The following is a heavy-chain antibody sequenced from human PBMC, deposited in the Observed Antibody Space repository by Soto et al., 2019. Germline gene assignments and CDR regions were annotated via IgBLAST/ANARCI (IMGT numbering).Heavy chain of an antibody. D-gene: IGHD3-22*01. CDR2: MNPNSGNT. V-gene: IGHV1-8*01. Sequence: ASVKVSCKASEYTFTSYDINWVRQATGQGLEWMGWMNPNSGNTGYAQKFQGRVTMTGHTSMGTAYMELTRLRSDDTAVYYCAGDPDSHYNDSHASSYPWGQGTLVTVSS. CDR1: EYTFTSYD. J-gene: IGHJ5*02. CDR3: AGDPDSHYNDSHASSYP.